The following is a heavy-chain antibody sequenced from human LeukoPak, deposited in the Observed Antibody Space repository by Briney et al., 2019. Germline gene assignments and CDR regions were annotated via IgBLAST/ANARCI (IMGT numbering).Heavy chain of an antibody. CDR1: GCSVSNYY. Sequence: SETLSLTCSVSGCSVSNYYWSWIRQPPGKGLEWIGYVYYSGRNNYNPSLKSRVTILEEKSKKQFSLRLDSVNGAGQAVYYYARHFAYSSSSYFDYWVQGRLVTVSS. V-gene: IGHV4-59*08. CDR3: ARHFAYSSSSYFDY. D-gene: IGHD6-6*01. J-gene: IGHJ4*02. CDR2: VYYSGRN.